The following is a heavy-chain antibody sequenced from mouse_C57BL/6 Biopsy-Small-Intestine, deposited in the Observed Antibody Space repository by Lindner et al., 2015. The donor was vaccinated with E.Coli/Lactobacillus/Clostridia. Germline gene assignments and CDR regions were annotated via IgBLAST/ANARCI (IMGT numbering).Heavy chain of an antibody. J-gene: IGHJ1*03. V-gene: IGHV1-64*01. CDR1: GYSFNTYY. D-gene: IGHD2-12*01. CDR3: ARGGGALFYDMSTGYPAMLDV. Sequence: SVKVSCKASGYSFNTYYMHWVRQAPGQGLEWMGIINPTGGRTSYAQYFHDRVTVTRDTSTSTVYINLRGLRSEDTAVYYCARGGGALFYDMSTGYPAMLDVWGKGTTVTVSP. CDR2: INPTGGRT.